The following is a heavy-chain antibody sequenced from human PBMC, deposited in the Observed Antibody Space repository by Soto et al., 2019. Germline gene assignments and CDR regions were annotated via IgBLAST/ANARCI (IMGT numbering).Heavy chain of an antibody. Sequence: GGSLRLSCAASGFTFSSYGMHWVRQAPGKGLEWVAVIWYDGSNKYYADSVKGRFTISRDNSKNTLYLQMNSLRAEDTAVYYCAGDRPPGIANYWGQGTLVTVSS. D-gene: IGHD6-13*01. CDR1: GFTFSSYG. J-gene: IGHJ4*02. CDR3: AGDRPPGIANY. V-gene: IGHV3-33*01. CDR2: IWYDGSNK.